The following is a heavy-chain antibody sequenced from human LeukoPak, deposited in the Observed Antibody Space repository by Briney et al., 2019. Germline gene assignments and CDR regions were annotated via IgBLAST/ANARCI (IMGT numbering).Heavy chain of an antibody. CDR1: GLTFSTFA. J-gene: IGHJ5*02. Sequence: GGSLRLSCEASGLTFSTFAMSWVRQAPGKGPEWVSVISASDAATYYSDSVKGRFTVSRDNSKNTLYLQMNDVRTEDTALYYCTKDRDGSGFLVGDWFDPWGQGTLVTVSS. CDR2: ISASDAAT. V-gene: IGHV3-23*01. CDR3: TKDRDGSGFLVGDWFDP. D-gene: IGHD3-22*01.